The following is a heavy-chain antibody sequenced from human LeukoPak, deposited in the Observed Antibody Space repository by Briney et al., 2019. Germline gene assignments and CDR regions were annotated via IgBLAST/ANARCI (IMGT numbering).Heavy chain of an antibody. Sequence: PSETLSLTCTVSGGSISSYYWSWIRQPPGKGLERIGYIYYSGSTNNNPSPKSRVTISADTSKNQFSLKLSSVAAADTAVYYCAKRAHYSVLTVIGGWLELWREGTLDTLSS. J-gene: IGHJ5*02. D-gene: IGHD3-9*01. CDR1: GGSISSYY. CDR3: AKRAHYSVLTVIGGWLEL. V-gene: IGHV4-59*08. CDR2: IYYSGST.